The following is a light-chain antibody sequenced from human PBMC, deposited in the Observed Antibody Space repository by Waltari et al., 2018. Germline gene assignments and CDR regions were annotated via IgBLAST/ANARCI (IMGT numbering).Light chain of an antibody. J-gene: IGLJ3*02. CDR3: QSYDSSLSGSGV. Sequence: QSVLTQPPSVSGAPGQRVTIPCTGSSSNLGAGYDVHLYQQLPGTAPKLLIYGNSNRPSGVPDRFSGSKSGTSASLAITGLQAEDEADYYCQSYDSSLSGSGVFGGGTKLTVL. V-gene: IGLV1-40*01. CDR2: GNS. CDR1: SSNLGAGYD.